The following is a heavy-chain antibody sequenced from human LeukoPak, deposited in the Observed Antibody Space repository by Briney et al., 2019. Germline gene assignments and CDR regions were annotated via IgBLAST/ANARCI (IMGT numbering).Heavy chain of an antibody. CDR3: ARTGTYYYDSSGPAGSDY. CDR1: GFTFSSYG. CDR2: ISYDGSNK. D-gene: IGHD3-22*01. V-gene: IGHV3-30*03. J-gene: IGHJ4*02. Sequence: GGSLRLSCAASGFTFSSYGMHWVRQAPGKGLEWVAVISYDGSNKYYADSVKGRFTISRDNSKNTLYLQMNSLRAEDTAVYYCARTGTYYYDSSGPAGSDYWGQGTLVTVSS.